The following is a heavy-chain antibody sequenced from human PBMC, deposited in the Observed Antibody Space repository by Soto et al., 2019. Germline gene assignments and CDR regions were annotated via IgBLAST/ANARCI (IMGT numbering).Heavy chain of an antibody. CDR3: EKIWFGGNYYGLDV. CDR1: GGSISSTYW. J-gene: IGHJ6*02. V-gene: IGHV4-4*02. D-gene: IGHD3-10*01. CDR2: IYHSGVT. Sequence: PSETLSLTCAVSGGSISSTYWWTWVRQTPGKGLEWIAEIYHSGVTNYNPSLKSRVTISVDKSRNQFSLKVSSVTAADTAVYYCEKIWFGGNYYGLDVWGQGTTVTVSS.